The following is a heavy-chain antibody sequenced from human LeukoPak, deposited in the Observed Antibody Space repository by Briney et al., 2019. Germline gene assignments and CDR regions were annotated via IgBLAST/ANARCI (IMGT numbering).Heavy chain of an antibody. CDR3: AKDSGSGSYYSFDY. CDR2: ISGSGGST. D-gene: IGHD3-10*01. CDR1: GFTFSSYA. J-gene: IGHJ4*02. Sequence: PGGSLRLSCAASGFTFSSYAMSWVLQAPGKGLEWVSAISGSGGSTYYADSVKGRFTISRDNSKNTLYLQMNSLRAEDTAVYYCAKDSGSGSYYSFDYWGQGTLVTVSS. V-gene: IGHV3-23*01.